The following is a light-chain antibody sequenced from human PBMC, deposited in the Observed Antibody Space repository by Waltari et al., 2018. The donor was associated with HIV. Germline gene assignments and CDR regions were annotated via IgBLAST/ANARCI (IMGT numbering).Light chain of an antibody. CDR2: AAS. CDR1: QSITTY. V-gene: IGKV1-39*01. J-gene: IGKJ1*01. CDR3: QQSHTTPWT. Sequence: DIQLTQSPSSLSASVGDRVIVTCRTSQSITTYLNWFYQKPGKAPQLLIYAASTLQSGVPSRFSGTGSGTEFTLTISNLQPEDFATYYCQQSHTTPWTFGQGTTVEIK.